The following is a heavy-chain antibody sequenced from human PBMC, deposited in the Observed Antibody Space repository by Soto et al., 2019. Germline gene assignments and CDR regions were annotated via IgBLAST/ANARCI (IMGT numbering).Heavy chain of an antibody. CDR3: AKDKAPRTPGIGGFGY. J-gene: IGHJ4*02. D-gene: IGHD3-16*01. CDR1: GFTFSSYA. Sequence: LRLSCAASGFTFSSYAMSWVRQAPGKGLEWVSAISGSGGSTYYADSVKGRFTISRDNSKNTLYLQMNSLRAEDTAVYYCAKDKAPRTPGIGGFGYWGQGTLVTVSS. V-gene: IGHV3-23*01. CDR2: ISGSGGST.